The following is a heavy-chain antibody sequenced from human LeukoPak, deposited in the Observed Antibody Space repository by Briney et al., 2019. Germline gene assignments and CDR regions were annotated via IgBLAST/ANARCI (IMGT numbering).Heavy chain of an antibody. CDR3: ARSTGQLVGGLIDY. CDR1: GFTFSSYA. J-gene: IGHJ4*02. V-gene: IGHV3-30-3*01. CDR2: ISYDGSNK. D-gene: IGHD6-6*01. Sequence: GGSLRLSCAASGFTFSSYAMHWVRQAPGKGLEWVAVISYDGSNKYYADSVKGRFTISRDNSKNTLYLQMNSLRAEDTAVYYCARSTGQLVGGLIDYWGQGTLVTVSS.